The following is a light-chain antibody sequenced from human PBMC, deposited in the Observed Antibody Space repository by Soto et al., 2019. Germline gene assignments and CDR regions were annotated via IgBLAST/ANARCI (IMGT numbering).Light chain of an antibody. Sequence: EVVMTQSPATLSVSPGEGATLSCRASQSLGSNLAWYQQKPGQPPRLLIHGASTRATGIPTRFSGSGSGTEFTLTISSLQSEDFAVYYCHQYNNWPPGTFGQGTKVEIK. J-gene: IGKJ1*01. V-gene: IGKV3-15*01. CDR3: HQYNNWPPGT. CDR2: GAS. CDR1: QSLGSN.